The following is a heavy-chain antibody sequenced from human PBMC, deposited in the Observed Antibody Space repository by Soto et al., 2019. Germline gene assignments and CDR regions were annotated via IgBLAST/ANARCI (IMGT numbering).Heavy chain of an antibody. CDR3: AKKYGDYRSFDY. CDR1: GFTFRNYA. CDR2: ITGSGHST. Sequence: GGSLRLSCAASGFTFRNYAMSWVRQAPGNGLEWVSGITGSGHSTYYTDSVKGRFTISRDNSRNTLYLQMNSLRAEDTAVYFCAKKYGDYRSFDYWGQGTLVTVSS. J-gene: IGHJ4*02. D-gene: IGHD4-17*01. V-gene: IGHV3-23*01.